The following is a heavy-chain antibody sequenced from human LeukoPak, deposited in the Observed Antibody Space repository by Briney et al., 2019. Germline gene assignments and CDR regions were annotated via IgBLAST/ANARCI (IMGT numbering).Heavy chain of an antibody. CDR1: GYSISSGNY. CDR3: ARDVTSHVSGSPPFDP. V-gene: IGHV4-38-2*02. D-gene: IGHD3-22*01. CDR2: IYHSGST. J-gene: IGHJ5*02. Sequence: SETLSLTCSVSGYSISSGNYWGWIRLPPGKGLQWIGSIYHSGSTYYNPSLKSRVTISVDTSKNQFSLKLSSVTAADTAVYYCARDVTSHVSGSPPFDPWGQGTLVTVSS.